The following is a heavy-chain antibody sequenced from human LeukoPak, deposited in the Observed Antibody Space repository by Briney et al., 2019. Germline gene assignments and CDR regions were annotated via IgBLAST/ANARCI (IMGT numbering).Heavy chain of an antibody. D-gene: IGHD2-2*01. CDR3: ARDISSMVVPAAMPLGWFDP. CDR2: INHSGST. V-gene: IGHV4-34*01. CDR1: GGSFNGYY. Sequence: PSETLSLTCAVYGGSFNGYYWSWIRQPPGKGLEWIGEINHSGSTNYSPSLKSRVTLSVDTSKNQFSLKLSSVTAADTAVYYCARDISSMVVPAAMPLGWFDPWGQGTLVTVSS. J-gene: IGHJ5*02.